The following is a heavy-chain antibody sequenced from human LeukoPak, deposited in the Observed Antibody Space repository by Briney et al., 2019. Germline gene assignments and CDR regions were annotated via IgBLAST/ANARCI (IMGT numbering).Heavy chain of an antibody. CDR3: ARAGYDSSGYAFDY. J-gene: IGHJ4*02. D-gene: IGHD3-22*01. Sequence: SETLSLTCTVSGGSIRSYYWSWIRQPAGKGLEWIGRIYTSGSTNYNPSLKSRVTISVDTSKNQFSLKLSSVTAADTAVYYCARAGYDSSGYAFDYWGQGTLVTVSS. CDR2: IYTSGST. CDR1: GGSIRSYY. V-gene: IGHV4-4*07.